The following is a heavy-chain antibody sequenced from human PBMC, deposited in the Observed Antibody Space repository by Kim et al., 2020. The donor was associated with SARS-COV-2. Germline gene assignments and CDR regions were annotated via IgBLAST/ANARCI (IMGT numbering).Heavy chain of an antibody. V-gene: IGHV1-46*01. CDR2: INPSGGST. J-gene: IGHJ5*02. Sequence: ASVKVSCKASGYTFTSYYMHWVRQAPGQGLEWMGIINPSGGSTSYAQKFQGRVTMTRDTSTSTVYMELSSLRSEDTAVYYCARSLKYYYDSSGPGTPLLSWGQGTLVTVSS. D-gene: IGHD3-22*01. CDR1: GYTFTSYY. CDR3: ARSLKYYYDSSGPGTPLLS.